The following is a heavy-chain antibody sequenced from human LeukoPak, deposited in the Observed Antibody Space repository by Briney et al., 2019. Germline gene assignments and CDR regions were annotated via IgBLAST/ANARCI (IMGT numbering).Heavy chain of an antibody. CDR3: ARLLGEKYYYYGMDV. D-gene: IGHD7-27*01. V-gene: IGHV4-59*08. CDR1: GGSISSYY. CDR2: IYYSGST. J-gene: IGHJ6*02. Sequence: SETLSLTCTVSGGSISSYYWSWIRQPPGKGLEWIGYIYYSGSTNYNPSLKSRVTISVDTSKHQFSLKLSSVTAADTAVYYCARLLGEKYYYYGMDVWGQGTTVTVSS.